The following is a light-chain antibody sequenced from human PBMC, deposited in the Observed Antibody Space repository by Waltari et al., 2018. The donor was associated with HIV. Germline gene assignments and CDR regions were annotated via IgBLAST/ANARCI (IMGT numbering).Light chain of an antibody. V-gene: IGKV3-15*01. CDR2: EAA. CDR3: QQYDSGPRGIT. Sequence: DIVMTQSPPTLPVSPGQRVTLSCRASQTISAKVAWYQQRPGQAPRLLIYEAATRPTGIPARFSGSGSGTEFTLTISSLQSEDFATYFCQQYDSGPRGITFGQGTMLEIK. CDR1: QTISAK. J-gene: IGKJ2*01.